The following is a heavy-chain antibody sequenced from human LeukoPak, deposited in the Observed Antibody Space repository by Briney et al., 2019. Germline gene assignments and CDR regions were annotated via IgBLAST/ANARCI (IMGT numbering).Heavy chain of an antibody. D-gene: IGHD6-6*01. Sequence: SETLSLTCTVSGGSISSSSYYWGWIRQPPGKGLEWIGSIYYSGSTYYNPSLKSRVTISVDTSKNQFSLKLSSVTAADTAVYYCARGKQSIAARRTAYYYYYYMDVWGKGTTVTVSS. CDR3: ARGKQSIAARRTAYYYYYYMDV. J-gene: IGHJ6*03. V-gene: IGHV4-39*07. CDR2: IYYSGST. CDR1: GGSISSSSYY.